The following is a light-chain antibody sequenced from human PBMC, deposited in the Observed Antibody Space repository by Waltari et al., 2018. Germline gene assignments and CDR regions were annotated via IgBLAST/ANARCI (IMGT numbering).Light chain of an antibody. CDR3: QQYYSTLT. Sequence: DIVMTQSPDSLAVSLGERATINCKSSQTVLYSSNNKNYLAWYQQKPGQSPKLLIYWASTRESGVPDRFRGSGSGTDFTLTISSLQAEDVAVYYCQQYYSTLTFGGGTKV. CDR1: QTVLYSSNNKNY. J-gene: IGKJ4*01. CDR2: WAS. V-gene: IGKV4-1*01.